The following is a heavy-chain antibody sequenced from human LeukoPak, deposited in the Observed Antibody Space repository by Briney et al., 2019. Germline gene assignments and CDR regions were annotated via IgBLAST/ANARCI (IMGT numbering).Heavy chain of an antibody. D-gene: IGHD5-18*01. CDR2: INHSGST. CDR1: GGSISSSSYY. CDR3: ARERIQLWLDY. Sequence: PSETLSLTCTVSGGSISSSSYYWGWIRQPPGKGLEWIGEINHSGSTNYNPSLKSRVTISVDTSKNQFSLKLSSVTAADTAVYYCARERIQLWLDYWGQGTLVTVSS. J-gene: IGHJ4*02. V-gene: IGHV4-39*07.